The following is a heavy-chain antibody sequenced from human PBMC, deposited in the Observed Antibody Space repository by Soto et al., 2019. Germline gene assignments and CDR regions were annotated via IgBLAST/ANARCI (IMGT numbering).Heavy chain of an antibody. CDR3: ARGGYSYGLGDFDY. Sequence: SETLSLTCTVSGGSISSYYWSWIRQPPGKGLEWIGYIYYSGSTNYNPSLKSRVTISVDTSKNQFSLKLSSVTAADTAVYYCARGGYSYGLGDFDYWGQGTLVTVSS. CDR2: IYYSGST. J-gene: IGHJ4*02. CDR1: GGSISSYY. D-gene: IGHD5-18*01. V-gene: IGHV4-59*01.